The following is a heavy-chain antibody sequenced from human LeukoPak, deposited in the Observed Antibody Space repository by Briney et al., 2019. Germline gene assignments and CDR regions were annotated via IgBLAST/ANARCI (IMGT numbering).Heavy chain of an antibody. CDR3: ARDRAAADAFDI. V-gene: IGHV3-21*01. Sequence: GGSLRLSCAASGFTLSSYSMNWVRQAPGKGLEWVSSISSSSSYIYYADSVKGRFTISRDNAKNSLYLQMDSLRAEDTAVYYCARDRAAADAFDIWGQGTMVTVSS. CDR1: GFTLSSYS. CDR2: ISSSSSYI. D-gene: IGHD6-13*01. J-gene: IGHJ3*02.